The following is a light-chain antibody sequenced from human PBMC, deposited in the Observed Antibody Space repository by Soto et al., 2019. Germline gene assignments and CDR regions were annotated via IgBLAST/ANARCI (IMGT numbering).Light chain of an antibody. CDR3: SSYTTPRTVV. CDR2: EVS. V-gene: IGLV2-14*01. Sequence: QSVLTQPASVSGSPGQSITVSCTGTSSDIGGHNYVSWYQQHPGKVPKLIIYEVSNRPSGVSNRFSGSKSGNTASLTVSGLQAEDEADYYCSSYTTPRTVVFGGGTKLTVL. CDR1: SSDIGGHNY. J-gene: IGLJ2*01.